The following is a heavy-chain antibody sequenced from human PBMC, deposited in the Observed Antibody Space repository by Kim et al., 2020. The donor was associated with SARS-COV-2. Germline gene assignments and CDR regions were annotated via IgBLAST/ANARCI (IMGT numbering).Heavy chain of an antibody. V-gene: IGHV4-34*01. J-gene: IGHJ4*02. CDR1: GGSFSGYY. Sequence: SETLSLTCAVYGGSFSGYYWSWIRQPPGKGLEWIGEINHSGSTNYNPSLKSRVTISVDTSKNQFSLKLSSVTAADTAVYYCARGVPAPRKADYDILAGYRNEDRNFVYWVQGTLVTVSS. CDR3: ARGVPAPRKADYDILAGYRNEDRNFVY. D-gene: IGHD3-9*01. CDR2: INHSGST.